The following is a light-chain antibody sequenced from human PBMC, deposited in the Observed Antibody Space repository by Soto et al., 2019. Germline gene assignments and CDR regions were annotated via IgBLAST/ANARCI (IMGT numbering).Light chain of an antibody. CDR2: AAS. CDR3: QQLNAYPLS. CDR1: QGISSF. V-gene: IGKV1-9*01. J-gene: IGKJ4*01. Sequence: DIQLTQSPSFLSASVGDRVTITCRASQGISSFLAWYQKKPGKAPKLLIFAASTLQSGVPSRFSGSGSETEFTLTISSLQPEDFATYYCQQLNAYPLSFGGGTKVEIK.